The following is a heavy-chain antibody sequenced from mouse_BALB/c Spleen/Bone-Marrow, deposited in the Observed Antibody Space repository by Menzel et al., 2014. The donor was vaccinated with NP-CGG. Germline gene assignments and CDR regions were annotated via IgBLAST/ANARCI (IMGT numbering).Heavy chain of an antibody. CDR1: GYTFXSYY. CDR2: INPSNGGT. Sequence: QVQLQQSGAELVKPGASVELSCKASGYTFXSYYMYWVKQRPGQGFEWIGEINPSNGGTNFNEKFKSKATLTVDKSSSTAYMQLSSLTSEDSAVYYCTRDHGSSYDAMDHWGQGTSVTVSS. V-gene: IGHV1S81*02. CDR3: TRDHGSSYDAMDH. J-gene: IGHJ4*01. D-gene: IGHD1-1*01.